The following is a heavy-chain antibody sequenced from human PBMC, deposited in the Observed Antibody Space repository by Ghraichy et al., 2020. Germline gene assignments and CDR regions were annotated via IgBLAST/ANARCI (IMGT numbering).Heavy chain of an antibody. CDR2: IIPILGIA. Sequence: SVKVPCKASGGTFSSYAISWVRQAPGQGLEWMGRIIPILGIANYAQKFQGRVTITADKSTSTAYMELSSLRSEDTAVYYCARTPQSRGAVAPYDYWGQGTLVTVSS. V-gene: IGHV1-69*04. CDR1: GGTFSSYA. J-gene: IGHJ4*02. D-gene: IGHD6-19*01. CDR3: ARTPQSRGAVAPYDY.